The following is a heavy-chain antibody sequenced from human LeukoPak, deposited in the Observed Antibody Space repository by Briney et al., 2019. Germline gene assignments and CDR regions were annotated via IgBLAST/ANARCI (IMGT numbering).Heavy chain of an antibody. CDR3: ARQPEVSGSRIPLDY. V-gene: IGHV5-51*01. Sequence: GESLKISCKGSGYSFTSYWIGWVRQMPGKGLEWMGIIYPGDSDTRYSPSFQGQVTISADKSISTAYLQWSSLKASDTAMYYCARQPEVSGSRIPLDYWGQGTLVTVSS. J-gene: IGHJ4*02. CDR2: IYPGDSDT. D-gene: IGHD3-10*01. CDR1: GYSFTSYW.